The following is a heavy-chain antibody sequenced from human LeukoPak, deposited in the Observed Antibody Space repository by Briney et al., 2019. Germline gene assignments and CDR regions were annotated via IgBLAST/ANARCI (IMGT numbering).Heavy chain of an antibody. Sequence: SETLSLTCTVAGGSINSYYWSWIRQPPGKGLEWIGYIHYSGNTNYNPSLRSRVTISIDMYKKQFSLKLSSVTAADTAVYYCARLWGYCSSTSCYGASYFDSWGQGTLVTVSS. CDR2: IHYSGNT. CDR1: GGSINSYY. V-gene: IGHV4-59*01. CDR3: ARLWGYCSSTSCYGASYFDS. J-gene: IGHJ5*01. D-gene: IGHD2-2*01.